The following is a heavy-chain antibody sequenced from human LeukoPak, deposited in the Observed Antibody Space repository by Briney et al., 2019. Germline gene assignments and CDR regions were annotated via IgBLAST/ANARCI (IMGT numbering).Heavy chain of an antibody. J-gene: IGHJ5*02. CDR1: GGSISSGDYY. Sequence: SQTLSLTCTVSGGSISSGDYYWSWIRQPPGKGLEWIGEINHSGSTNYNPSLKSRVTISVDTSKNQFSLKLSSVTAADTAVYYCARVVWCRGSTSCYRTTVTTSWGQGTLVTVSS. CDR3: ARVVWCRGSTSCYRTTVTTS. CDR2: INHSGST. V-gene: IGHV4-30-4*08. D-gene: IGHD2-2*01.